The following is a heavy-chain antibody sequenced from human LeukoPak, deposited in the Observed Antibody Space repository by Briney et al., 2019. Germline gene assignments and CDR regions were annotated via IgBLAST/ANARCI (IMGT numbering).Heavy chain of an antibody. CDR1: GYRFTSYW. J-gene: IGHJ5*02. D-gene: IGHD3-10*01. CDR2: IDPSDSYT. Sequence: GESLKISCKGSGYRFTSYWISWVRQMPGKGLEWMGRIDPSDSYTNYSPSFQGHVTISADKSISTAYLQWSSLKASDTAMYYCARQVRDYGSGSYYQSNWFDPWGQGTLVTVSS. CDR3: ARQVRDYGSGSYYQSNWFDP. V-gene: IGHV5-10-1*01.